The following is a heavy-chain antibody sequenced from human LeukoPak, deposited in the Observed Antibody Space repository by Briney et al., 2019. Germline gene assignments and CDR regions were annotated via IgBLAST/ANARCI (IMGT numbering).Heavy chain of an antibody. D-gene: IGHD5/OR15-5a*01. V-gene: IGHV3-48*02. J-gene: IGHJ6*02. CDR1: GFTFSRYR. CDR3: ARVMDYYYYYGMDV. Sequence: PGGSLRLSCQASGFTFSRYRMNWVRQAPGKGLEWVSYISSSSSTIYYADSVKGRSTISRDNAKNSLYLQMNSLRDEDTAVYYCARVMDYYYYYGMDVWGQGTTVTVSS. CDR2: ISSSSSTI.